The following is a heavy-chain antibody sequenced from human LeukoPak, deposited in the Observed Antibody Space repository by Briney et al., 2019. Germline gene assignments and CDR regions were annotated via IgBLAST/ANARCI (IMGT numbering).Heavy chain of an antibody. V-gene: IGHV4-34*01. CDR1: GGSFSGYY. J-gene: IGHJ4*02. CDR2: INHSGST. D-gene: IGHD5-18*01. Sequence: PSETLSLTCAVYGGSFSGYYWSWIRQPPGKGLEWIGEINHSGSTNYNPSLKSRVTISVDTSKNQFSLKLSSVTAADTAVYYCARGRVNSYGSLDYWGQGTLVTVSS. CDR3: ARGRVNSYGSLDY.